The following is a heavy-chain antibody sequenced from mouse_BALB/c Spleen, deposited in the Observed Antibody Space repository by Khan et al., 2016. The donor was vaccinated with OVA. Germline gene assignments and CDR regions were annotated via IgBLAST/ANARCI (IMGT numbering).Heavy chain of an antibody. Sequence: QVRLQQSGAELARPGASVRMSCKASGYTFTSNTMHWIKQRPGQGLEWIGYINPRSGYTNYNQNFKDKATLTADNSSSTAYMQLISLTSEDSAVYYCARRTTGYTMDSWGQGTSVTVSS. V-gene: IGHV1-4*01. CDR3: ARRTTGYTMDS. CDR2: INPRSGYT. J-gene: IGHJ4*01. CDR1: GYTFTSNT. D-gene: IGHD2-14*01.